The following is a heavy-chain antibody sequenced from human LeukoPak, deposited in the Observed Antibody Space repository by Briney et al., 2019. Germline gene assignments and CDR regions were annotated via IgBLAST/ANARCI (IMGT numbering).Heavy chain of an antibody. CDR1: GFTFSRYG. CDR2: ISGSGGST. Sequence: GGSLRLSCAASGFTFSRYGMSWVRQAPGKGLEWVSAISGSGGSTFYADSVKGRFTISRDNSRDTLYLQMNSLTAEDTAVYYCAKVKVVGYSTFDYWGQGTLVTVSP. V-gene: IGHV3-23*01. J-gene: IGHJ4*02. D-gene: IGHD3-22*01. CDR3: AKVKVVGYSTFDY.